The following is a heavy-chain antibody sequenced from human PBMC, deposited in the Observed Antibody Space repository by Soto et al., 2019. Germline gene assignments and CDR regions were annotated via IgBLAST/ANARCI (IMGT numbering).Heavy chain of an antibody. D-gene: IGHD6-19*01. CDR1: GYTFTSYG. J-gene: IGHJ4*02. CDR3: ARGQLKQWLVLPFDY. CDR2: ISAYNGNT. V-gene: IGHV1-18*01. Sequence: QVQLVQSGAEVKKPGASVKVSCKASGYTFTSYGMSWVRQAPVQALEWMGWISAYNGNTNYAQKLEASVTMTTDTSTSTAYMELRSLRSDDTAVYYCARGQLKQWLVLPFDYWGQGTLVTVSS.